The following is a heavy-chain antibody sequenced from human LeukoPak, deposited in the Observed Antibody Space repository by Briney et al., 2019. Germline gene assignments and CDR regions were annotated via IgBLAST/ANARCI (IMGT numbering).Heavy chain of an antibody. D-gene: IGHD4-17*01. Sequence: ASVKVSCKASGYTFTSYGISWVRQAPGQGLELMGWISAYNGNTNYAQKLQGRVTMTTDTSTSTAYMELRSLRSDDTAVYYCARDHSTVTTDYYYGMDVWGQGTTVTVSS. V-gene: IGHV1-18*01. CDR1: GYTFTSYG. CDR3: ARDHSTVTTDYYYGMDV. CDR2: ISAYNGNT. J-gene: IGHJ6*02.